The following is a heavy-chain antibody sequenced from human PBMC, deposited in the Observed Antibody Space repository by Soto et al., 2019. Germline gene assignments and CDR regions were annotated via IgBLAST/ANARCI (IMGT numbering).Heavy chain of an antibody. CDR1: GYNFAGYW. Sequence: LGESLKISCKGSGYNFAGYWIAWVRQMPGKGLELMGIIYPSDSDTRYRPSFQGQVTISADKSISSAYLQWSSLRASDTAMYYCARGGVSTRTFDYSGQGTSVTVSS. CDR3: ARGGVSTRTFDY. CDR2: IYPSDSDT. V-gene: IGHV5-51*01. J-gene: IGHJ4*02. D-gene: IGHD3-3*01.